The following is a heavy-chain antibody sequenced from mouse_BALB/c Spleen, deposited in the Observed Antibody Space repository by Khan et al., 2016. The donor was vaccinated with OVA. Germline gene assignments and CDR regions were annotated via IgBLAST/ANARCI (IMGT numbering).Heavy chain of an antibody. J-gene: IGHJ3*01. D-gene: IGHD1-1*01. CDR3: TRLAYYYNSEGFAY. CDR2: ISSGGSYT. Sequence: EVQLVESGGDLVKPGGSLKLSCAASGFTFSTYGMSWVRQTPDKRLEWVAAISSGGSYTYYPDSVKGRFTISSDTAKTTMYLQMSSLKSEDTAMYYGTRLAYYYNSEGFAYWGQGTLVTVSA. V-gene: IGHV5-6*01. CDR1: GFTFSTYG.